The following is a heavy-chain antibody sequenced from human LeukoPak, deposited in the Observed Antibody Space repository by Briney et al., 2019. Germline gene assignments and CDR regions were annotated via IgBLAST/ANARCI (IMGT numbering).Heavy chain of an antibody. CDR1: GGSFSGYS. CDR3: AKKKVDVVGNQYYYYYGLDV. J-gene: IGHJ6*02. Sequence: PSETLSLTCAFYGGSFSGYSLIWIRQPPGKGLEWIGEINHSGINHFNPSLKSRVTISADTSKKQVFLNLSAVTAADTAVYYCAKKKVDVVGNQYYYYYGLDVWGQGTTVTVSS. V-gene: IGHV4-34*01. D-gene: IGHD2-21*01. CDR2: INHSGIN.